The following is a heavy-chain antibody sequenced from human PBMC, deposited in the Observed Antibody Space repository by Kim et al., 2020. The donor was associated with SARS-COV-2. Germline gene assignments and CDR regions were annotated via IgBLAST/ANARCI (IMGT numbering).Heavy chain of an antibody. CDR3: VRAGSGSYTNWFDP. CDR2: ISYDGSNK. CDR1: GFTFSSYA. D-gene: IGHD3-10*01. Sequence: GGSLRLSCAASGFTFSSYAMHWVRQAPGKGLEWVAVISYDGSNKYYADSVKGRFTISRDNSKNTLYLQMNSLRAADTAVYYCVRAGSGSYTNWFDPWGQGTLVTVSS. J-gene: IGHJ5*02. V-gene: IGHV3-30-3*01.